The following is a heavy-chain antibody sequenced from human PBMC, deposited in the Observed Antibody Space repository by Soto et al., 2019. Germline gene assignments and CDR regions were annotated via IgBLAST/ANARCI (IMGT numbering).Heavy chain of an antibody. D-gene: IGHD2-2*01. J-gene: IGHJ4*02. CDR3: ARYRGGGGY. CDR2: IYSGGYT. Sequence: EVQLVESGGGLIQPGGSLRLSCAVSGFTVSNNYMSWVRQAPGKGLEGVSVIYSGGYTAYGDSVKGRFTISRDNSKNPLFPQMKSPRPASSAVVFRARYRGGGGYWGQGTLVTVSS. V-gene: IGHV3-53*01. CDR1: GFTVSNNY.